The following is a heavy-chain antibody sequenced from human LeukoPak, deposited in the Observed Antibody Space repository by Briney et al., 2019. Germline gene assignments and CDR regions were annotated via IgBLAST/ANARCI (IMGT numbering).Heavy chain of an antibody. Sequence: SVPVSCKACGYTFPGYYMHWVGQATGQGLEWMGWINPNSGGTNYAQKFQGRVTMTRDTSISTAYMELSRLRSDDTAVYYCASSTAMDYYYGMDVWGQGTTVTVS. V-gene: IGHV1-2*02. CDR2: INPNSGGT. J-gene: IGHJ6*02. CDR1: GYTFPGYY. CDR3: ASSTAMDYYYGMDV. D-gene: IGHD5-18*01.